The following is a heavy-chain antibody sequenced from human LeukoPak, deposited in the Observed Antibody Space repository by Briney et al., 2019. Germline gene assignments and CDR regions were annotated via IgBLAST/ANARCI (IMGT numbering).Heavy chain of an antibody. Sequence: PSETLSLTCTVSGGSISSAGYHWSWIRQHPGKGLEWIGYISNSGSTYSNPSLKSRVLISVDTSQNQFSLKLTYVTAADTAVYYCARVPSGLLCPDYWGQGTLVTVSS. D-gene: IGHD2-2*01. V-gene: IGHV4-31*03. CDR1: GGSISSAGYH. CDR2: ISNSGST. CDR3: ARVPSGLLCPDY. J-gene: IGHJ4*02.